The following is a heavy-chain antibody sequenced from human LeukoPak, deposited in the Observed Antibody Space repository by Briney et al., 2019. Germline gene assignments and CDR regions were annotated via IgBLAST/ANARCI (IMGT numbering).Heavy chain of an antibody. CDR2: ISTSSTTI. Sequence: PGGSLRLSCAASGVTFSIYSMSWVRQAPGKGLEWLSYISTSSTTIYYADSVKGGFTISRDDARNSLSLQMNSLRADDTAVYYCAKDMGYCTGGSCYRWFDSWGQGTLVTVSS. CDR3: AKDMGYCTGGSCYRWFDS. V-gene: IGHV3-48*01. CDR1: GVTFSIYS. D-gene: IGHD2-15*01. J-gene: IGHJ5*01.